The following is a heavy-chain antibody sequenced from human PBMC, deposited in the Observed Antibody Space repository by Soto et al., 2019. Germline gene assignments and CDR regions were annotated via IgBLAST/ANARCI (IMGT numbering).Heavy chain of an antibody. CDR2: INAGNGNT. J-gene: IGHJ5*02. V-gene: IGHV1-3*01. Sequence: ASVKVSFKASGYTFTSYAMHWVRQAPGQRLEWMGWINAGNGNTKYSQKFQGRVTITRDTSASTAYMELSSLRSEDTAVYYCARDFDSSRSSGLSWFDPWGQGTLVTVSS. CDR1: GYTFTSYA. D-gene: IGHD6-13*01. CDR3: ARDFDSSRSSGLSWFDP.